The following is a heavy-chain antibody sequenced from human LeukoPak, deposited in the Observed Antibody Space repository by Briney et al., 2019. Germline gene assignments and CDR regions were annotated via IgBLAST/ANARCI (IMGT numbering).Heavy chain of an antibody. CDR3: ARDDSSWSEGKFDY. V-gene: IGHV3-11*01. D-gene: IGHD6-13*01. CDR1: GFTFSDYY. Sequence: GGSLRLSCAASGFTFSDYYMSWIRKAPGKGLEWVSYISSSGSTIYYADSVKGRFTISRDNAKNSLYLQMNSLRAEDTAVYYCARDDSSWSEGKFDYWGQGTLVTVSS. CDR2: ISSSGSTI. J-gene: IGHJ4*02.